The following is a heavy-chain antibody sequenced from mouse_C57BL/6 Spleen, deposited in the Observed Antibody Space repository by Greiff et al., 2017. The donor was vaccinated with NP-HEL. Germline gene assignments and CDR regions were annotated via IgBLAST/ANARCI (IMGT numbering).Heavy chain of an antibody. V-gene: IGHV6-3*01. Sequence: EVKVEESGGGLVQPGGEMKREGGEAGGSRREEGRDGIRQSPEKGLELVAQIRLKSDNYATHYAESVKGRFTISRDDSKSSVYLQMNNLRAEDTGIYYCTGCDWYFDVWGTGTTVTVSS. J-gene: IGHJ1*03. CDR2: IRLKSDNYAT. CDR1: GGSRREEG. CDR3: TGCDWYFDV.